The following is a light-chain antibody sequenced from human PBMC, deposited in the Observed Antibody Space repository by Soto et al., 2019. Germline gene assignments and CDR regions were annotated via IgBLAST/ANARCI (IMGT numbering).Light chain of an antibody. V-gene: IGKV3-15*01. CDR1: QSVSSN. J-gene: IGKJ1*01. CDR3: QQYNDWPPT. CDR2: GAS. Sequence: VMSQSPSTLSVSPGARATLSCRASQSVSSNLAWYQQKPGRAPRLLIYGASTRATGMPARFSGSGSGTEFTLTISSLQSEDFAVYYCQQYNDWPPTFGQGTKV.